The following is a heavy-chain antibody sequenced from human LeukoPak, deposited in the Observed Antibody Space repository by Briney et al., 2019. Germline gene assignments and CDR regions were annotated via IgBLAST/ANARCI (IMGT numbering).Heavy chain of an antibody. J-gene: IGHJ4*02. CDR1: GGSVSTSDYY. CDR2: VFYTGKT. CDR3: ARVFDS. Sequence: SETLSLTCTVSGGSVSTSDYYWGWIRQSPVRGLEWIGDVFYTGKTNYNPSLRGRATISIDTSKNQFSLKLTYVTAADSAVYYCARVFDSWGQGALVTVSS. V-gene: IGHV4-39*07.